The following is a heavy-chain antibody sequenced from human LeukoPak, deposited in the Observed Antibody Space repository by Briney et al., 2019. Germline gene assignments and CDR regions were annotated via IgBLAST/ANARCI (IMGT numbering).Heavy chain of an antibody. J-gene: IGHJ4*02. V-gene: IGHV4-59*01. CDR2: IYYSGST. CDR3: ARVIVGGQWRAPYYSDY. D-gene: IGHD1-26*01. CDR1: GGSLSRYY. Sequence: SEALSLTCSVSGGSLSRYYWSWIRQPPGKGLAGIGRIYYSGSTDYNPSLKSRVTISVDTSKNQSSLKLSSVTAADTAVYYCARVIVGGQWRAPYYSDYWGQGTLVTVSS.